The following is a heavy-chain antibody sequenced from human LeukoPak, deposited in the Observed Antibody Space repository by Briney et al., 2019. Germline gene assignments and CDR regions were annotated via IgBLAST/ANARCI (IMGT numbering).Heavy chain of an antibody. D-gene: IGHD1-1*01. CDR3: AKKANGLYFDL. V-gene: IGHV3-43D*03. Sequence: GGSLRLSCAASGFTFDDYAMHWVRQAPGKGLEWVSLISWDGSTTSYADSVKGRFTISRDNSKDSLYLQMSSLRAEDTALYYCAKKANGLYFDLWGQGTLVTVSS. CDR1: GFTFDDYA. J-gene: IGHJ4*02. CDR2: ISWDGSTT.